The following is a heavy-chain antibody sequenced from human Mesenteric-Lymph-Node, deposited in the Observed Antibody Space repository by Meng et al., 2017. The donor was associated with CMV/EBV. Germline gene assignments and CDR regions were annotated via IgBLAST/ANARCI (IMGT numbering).Heavy chain of an antibody. D-gene: IGHD5-18*01. CDR2: IKQDGSEK. V-gene: IGHV3-7*01. CDR1: GFSFSSYT. Sequence: GESLKISCAASGFSFSSYTMNWVRQAPGKGLEWVANIKQDGSEKYYVDSVKGRFTISRDNAKNSLYLQMSSLRAEDTAVYYCARTGYTYDYWGQGTLVTVSS. J-gene: IGHJ4*02. CDR3: ARTGYTYDY.